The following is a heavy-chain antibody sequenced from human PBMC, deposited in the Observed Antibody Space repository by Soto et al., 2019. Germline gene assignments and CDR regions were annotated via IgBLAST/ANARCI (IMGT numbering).Heavy chain of an antibody. CDR3: AKCRYFDASGGCANF. CDR1: GFTFNSYA. V-gene: IGHV3-23*01. D-gene: IGHD3-9*01. CDR2: ISGSGWQT. Sequence: EVRLMESGGGFLQPGGSQRLSCVASGFTFNSYAMSWVRQTPEKGLEWVSAISGSGWQTYYAESVQGRFTISRDNSKTTVSLHMNRLRAEDSGIYYSAKCRYFDASGGCANFWGRGTLVTVSS. J-gene: IGHJ2*01.